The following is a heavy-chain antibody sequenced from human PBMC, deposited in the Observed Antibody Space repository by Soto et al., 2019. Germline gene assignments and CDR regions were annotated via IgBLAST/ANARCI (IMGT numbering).Heavy chain of an antibody. CDR3: VPDGLNYDSMYPVDN. D-gene: IGHD1-7*01. CDR2: ISYDGINA. J-gene: IGHJ4*02. CDR1: GFNFRTFT. V-gene: IGHV3-30*09. Sequence: GGSLRLSCASSGFNFRTFTMHWVRQAPGKGLEWVAGISYDGINAYYADSVKGRFAISRDNSKNTVSLQINNLRPADTAAHYRVPDGLNYDSMYPVDNWDQETLLTISS.